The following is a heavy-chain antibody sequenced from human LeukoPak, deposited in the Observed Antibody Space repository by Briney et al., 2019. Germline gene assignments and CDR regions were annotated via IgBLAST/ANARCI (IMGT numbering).Heavy chain of an antibody. D-gene: IGHD2-2*01. CDR3: ARYCSSTSCMRERVENWFDP. J-gene: IGHJ5*02. Sequence: ASVKVSCKTSGGTFNNSAISWVRQAPGQGLEWLGGIMPIFGTAGYAQKFQGRVTITKDESTRTVYLELTSLTSEDTAVYYCARYCSSTSCMRERVENWFDPWGQGTLVTVSS. CDR1: GGTFNNSA. CDR2: IMPIFGTA. V-gene: IGHV1-69*05.